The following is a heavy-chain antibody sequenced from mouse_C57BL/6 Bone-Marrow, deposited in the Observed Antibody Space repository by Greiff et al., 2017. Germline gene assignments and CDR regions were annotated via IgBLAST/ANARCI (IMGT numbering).Heavy chain of an antibody. V-gene: IGHV1-81*01. J-gene: IGHJ2*01. CDR3: ARGGYYAFSYYFDY. D-gene: IGHD1-1*01. CDR2: IYPRSGNT. Sequence: QVQLQQSGAELARPGASVKLSCKASGYTFTSYGISWVKQRTGQGLEGIGEIYPRSGNTYYNEKFKGKATLTADKSSSTAYMELRSLTSEDSAVYFCARGGYYAFSYYFDYWGQGTTLTVSS. CDR1: GYTFTSYG.